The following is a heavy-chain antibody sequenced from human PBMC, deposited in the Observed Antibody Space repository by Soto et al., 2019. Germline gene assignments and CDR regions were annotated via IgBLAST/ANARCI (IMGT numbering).Heavy chain of an antibody. CDR1: GWSFSAYY. V-gene: IGHV4-34*01. CDR3: ARGSVDTVDSSGWYDF. J-gene: IGHJ5*01. D-gene: IGHD3-22*01. Sequence: PSETLSLTCAVYGWSFSAYYWSWIRPPPGKGLEWIGEINHSGGTSYNPSLKSRVTISVDTSKSQFSLKLTSVTAADRAVYYCARGSVDTVDSSGWYDFWGQGTLVTVS. CDR2: INHSGGT.